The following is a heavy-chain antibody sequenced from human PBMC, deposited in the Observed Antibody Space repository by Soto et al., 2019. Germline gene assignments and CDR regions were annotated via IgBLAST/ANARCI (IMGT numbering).Heavy chain of an antibody. D-gene: IGHD6-19*01. V-gene: IGHV1-69*12. CDR1: GGTFTFSRYA. Sequence: QVQLVQSGTEVKKPGSSVKVSCKASGGTFTFSRYAINWVRQAPGQGLERMGGITPIFGTPNYAQKFQGRVAITADGSTKTDYMELRRLRFEDTAVYYCAHTLGLAVSGPGRFDLWGRGTLVTVTS. CDR3: AHTLGLAVSGPGRFDL. CDR2: ITPIFGTP. J-gene: IGHJ2*01.